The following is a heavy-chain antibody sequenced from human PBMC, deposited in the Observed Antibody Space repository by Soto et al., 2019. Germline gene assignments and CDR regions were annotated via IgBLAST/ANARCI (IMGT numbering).Heavy chain of an antibody. CDR3: ARLAYCGGDCYLNWFDP. Sequence: GESLKISCKGSGYSFTSYWIGWVRQIPGKGLEWMGIIYPGDSDTRYSPSFQGQVTISADKSISTAYLQWSSLKASDTAMYYCARLAYCGGDCYLNWFDPWGQGTLVTVSS. CDR2: IYPGDSDT. D-gene: IGHD2-21*02. CDR1: GYSFTSYW. V-gene: IGHV5-51*03. J-gene: IGHJ5*02.